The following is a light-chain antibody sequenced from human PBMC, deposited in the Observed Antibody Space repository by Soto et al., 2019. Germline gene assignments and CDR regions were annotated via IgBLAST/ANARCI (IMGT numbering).Light chain of an antibody. CDR2: AAS. CDR3: QQSSNSPMYT. J-gene: IGKJ2*01. V-gene: IGKV1-39*01. Sequence: DIQLTQSPSSLSASVGDRVTITCQASQSIAFYVNWFQQKPGRAPRLLIYAASSLQSGVPSRFSGSGSGTDFTLTINSLQPEDSATYFCQQSSNSPMYTFGQGT. CDR1: QSIAFY.